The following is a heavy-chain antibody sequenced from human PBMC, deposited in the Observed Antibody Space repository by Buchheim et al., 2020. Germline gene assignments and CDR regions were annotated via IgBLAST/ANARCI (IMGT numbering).Heavy chain of an antibody. CDR1: GGSISSYY. J-gene: IGHJ2*01. CDR2: FHYSGCT. V-gene: IGHV4-59*08. Sequence: QVQLQESGPGLVKPSETLSLTCTVPGGSISSYYWSWIRQPPGKGLEWFGTFHYSGCTNYNPSLKSRDTISVDTSNNQFSLKLSSVTAADTAVYYCARRLWELRGDWYFDLWGRGTL. CDR3: ARRLWELRGDWYFDL. D-gene: IGHD1-26*01.